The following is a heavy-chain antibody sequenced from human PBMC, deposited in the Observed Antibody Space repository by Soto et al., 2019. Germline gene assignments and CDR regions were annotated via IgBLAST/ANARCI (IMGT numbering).Heavy chain of an antibody. CDR2: IKSKSDGGTT. CDR3: TTDLWRIAVVVGSTGYFNP. CDR1: GFTFSDAW. D-gene: IGHD2-15*01. J-gene: IGHJ5*02. Sequence: PVGSLRLSCAASGFTFSDAWMSWVRQAPGKGLDWVGRIKSKSDGGTTEYAAPVRGRFTISRDDSKNTLYLQMKSLKPEDTAVYYCTTDLWRIAVVVGSTGYFNPWGQGTPVTVSS. V-gene: IGHV3-15*01.